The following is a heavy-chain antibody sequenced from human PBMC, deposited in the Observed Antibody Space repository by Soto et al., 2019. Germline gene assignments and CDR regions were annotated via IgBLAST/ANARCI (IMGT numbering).Heavy chain of an antibody. CDR3: ARRGFPGLYYYGMDV. J-gene: IGHJ6*02. CDR2: INHSGST. CDR1: GGSFSDFY. D-gene: IGHD2-21*01. V-gene: IGHV4-34*01. Sequence: SETLSLTCAVYGGSFSDFYWSWIRQSPGKGLEWIGEINHSGSTNFNPSLKSRVTIIVDTSKNQFSLEVTSVTAADTAVYYCARRGFPGLYYYGMDVWGQGATVTVSS.